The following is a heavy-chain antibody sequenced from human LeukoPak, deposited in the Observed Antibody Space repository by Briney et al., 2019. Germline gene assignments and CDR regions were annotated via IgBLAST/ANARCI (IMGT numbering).Heavy chain of an antibody. CDR2: IRYDGSNK. CDR1: GFTFSSYA. D-gene: IGHD5-24*01. Sequence: GGSLRLSCAASGFTFSSYAMHWVRQAPGKGLEWVSFIRYDGSNKYYADSVKGRFTISRDNSKNKLYLQMNSLIAEDTAVYYCAKSGYNRFDYWGQGTRVTVSS. V-gene: IGHV3-30*02. J-gene: IGHJ4*02. CDR3: AKSGYNRFDY.